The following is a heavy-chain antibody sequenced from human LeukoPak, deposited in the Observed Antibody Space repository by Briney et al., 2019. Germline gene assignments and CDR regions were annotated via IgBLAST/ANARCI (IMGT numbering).Heavy chain of an antibody. CDR3: VRGGSKAAATFDY. D-gene: IGHD6-13*01. CDR1: GGSLGSYF. Sequence: SGTLSLTCSVSGGSLGSYFWHWIRQPPGKGLEWMGYIYDSGTTAYSPSLKSRVSMSGDTSKNQFSLKLTSVTAADTAVYYCVRGGSKAAATFDYWGQGTLVTVSS. J-gene: IGHJ4*02. CDR2: IYDSGTT. V-gene: IGHV4-59*12.